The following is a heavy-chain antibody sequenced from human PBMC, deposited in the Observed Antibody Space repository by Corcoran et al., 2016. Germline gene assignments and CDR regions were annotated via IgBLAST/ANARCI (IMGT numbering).Heavy chain of an antibody. CDR1: GGSISSSSYY. CDR3: ARHGTVRVRGVLGWFDP. Sequence: QLQLQESGPGLVKPSETLSLTCTVSGGSISSSSYYWGWIRQPPGKGLEWIGSIYYSGSTYYNPSLKSRVTISVDTSNNQFSLKLSPVTAADTAVYYSARHGTVRVRGVLGWFDPWGQGTLFTVSS. CDR2: IYYSGST. J-gene: IGHJ5*02. V-gene: IGHV4-39*01. D-gene: IGHD3-10*01.